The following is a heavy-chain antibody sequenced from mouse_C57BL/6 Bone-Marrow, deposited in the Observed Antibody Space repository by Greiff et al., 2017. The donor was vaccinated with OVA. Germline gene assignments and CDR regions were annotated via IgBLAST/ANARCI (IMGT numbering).Heavy chain of an antibody. CDR3: ARDGNFYAMDY. Sequence: EVKVEESGPGLVKPSQSLSLTCSVSGYSITSGYYWNWIRQYPGNKLEWMGYISYDGSNNYNPSLKNRISITRDTSKNQIFLKLNSVTTEDTATYYYARDGNFYAMDYWGQGTSVTVSS. J-gene: IGHJ4*01. CDR2: ISYDGSN. CDR1: GYSITSGYY. D-gene: IGHD2-1*01. V-gene: IGHV3-6*01.